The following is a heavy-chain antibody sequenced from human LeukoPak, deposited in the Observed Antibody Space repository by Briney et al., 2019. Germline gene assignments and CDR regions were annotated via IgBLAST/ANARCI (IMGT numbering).Heavy chain of an antibody. J-gene: IGHJ4*02. CDR3: ARCTTGRTFGSLREIKRSREIDY. D-gene: IGHD1-1*01. CDR1: GFTFSSYS. CDR2: ISSSSSYI. V-gene: IGHV3-21*01. Sequence: GGSLRLSCAASGFTFSSYSMNWVRQAPGKGLEWVSSISSSSSYIYYADSVKGRFTISRDNAKNSLYLQMDSLRVEDTAVYYCARCTTGRTFGSLREIKRSREIDYWGQGTLVTVSS.